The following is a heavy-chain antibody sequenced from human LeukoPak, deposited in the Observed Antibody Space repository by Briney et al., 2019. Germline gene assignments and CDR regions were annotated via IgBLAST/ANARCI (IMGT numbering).Heavy chain of an antibody. CDR3: ARSMGGNDYGDYVGYY. D-gene: IGHD4-17*01. J-gene: IGHJ4*02. Sequence: GESLKISCKGSGYSFTSYWIGWVRQMPGKGLGWMGIIYPGDSDTRYSPSFQGQVTISADKSISTAYLQWSSLKASDTAMYYCARSMGGNDYGDYVGYYWGQGTLVTVSS. V-gene: IGHV5-51*01. CDR1: GYSFTSYW. CDR2: IYPGDSDT.